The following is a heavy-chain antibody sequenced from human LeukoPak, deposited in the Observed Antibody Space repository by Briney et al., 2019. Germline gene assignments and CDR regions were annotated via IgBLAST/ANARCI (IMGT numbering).Heavy chain of an antibody. V-gene: IGHV4-59*01. CDR2: IYYSGST. Sequence: SETLSLTCTVSGGSISSYYWSWIRQPPGKGLEWIGYIYYSGSTNYNPSLKSRVTISVDTSKNQFSLKLSSVTAADTAVYYCARITYYYDSSGYYPDYWGQGTLVTVSS. J-gene: IGHJ4*02. CDR3: ARITYYYDSSGYYPDY. D-gene: IGHD3-22*01. CDR1: GGSISSYY.